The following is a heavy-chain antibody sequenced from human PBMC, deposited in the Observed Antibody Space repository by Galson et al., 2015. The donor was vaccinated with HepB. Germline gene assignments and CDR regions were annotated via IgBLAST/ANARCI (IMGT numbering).Heavy chain of an antibody. CDR2: IRSKANSYAT. V-gene: IGHV3-73*01. CDR1: GFTFSGSA. Sequence: SLRLSCAASGFTFSGSAMHWVRQASGKGLEWVGRIRSKANSYATAYAASVKGRFTISRDDSKNTAYLQMNSLKTEDTAVYYCTRPLDCSSTSCYGDAFDIWGQGTMVTVSS. J-gene: IGHJ3*02. CDR3: TRPLDCSSTSCYGDAFDI. D-gene: IGHD2-2*01.